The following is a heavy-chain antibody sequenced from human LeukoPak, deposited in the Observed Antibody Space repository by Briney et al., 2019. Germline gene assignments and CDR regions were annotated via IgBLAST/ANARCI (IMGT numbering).Heavy chain of an antibody. V-gene: IGHV3-53*01. Sequence: GGSLRLSCTASGFTVSSNYMSWVRQAPGKGLEWISVIYSGGSTYYAAYVKGRFTISRENTKKTLYLQRNNLRAEDMAVYYCASGSGSYRTPYYYMDVWGKGTTVTVSS. CDR3: ASGSGSYRTPYYYMDV. CDR1: GFTVSSNY. D-gene: IGHD3-10*01. CDR2: IYSGGST. J-gene: IGHJ6*03.